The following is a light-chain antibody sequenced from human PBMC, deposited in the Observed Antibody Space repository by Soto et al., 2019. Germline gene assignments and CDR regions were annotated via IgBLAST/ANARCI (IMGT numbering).Light chain of an antibody. V-gene: IGLV1-44*01. J-gene: IGLJ1*01. CDR3: ATWHDSFYV. CDR2: TNN. Sequence: QSALTQPPSASGTPGERVIVSCSGSTSDIGTNAVNWFQHLPGTAPKLLIYTNNQRPSGVPDRFSGSRSGTSASLAISGLQSEDEADYYCATWHDSFYVFGTGTKVTVL. CDR1: TSDIGTNA.